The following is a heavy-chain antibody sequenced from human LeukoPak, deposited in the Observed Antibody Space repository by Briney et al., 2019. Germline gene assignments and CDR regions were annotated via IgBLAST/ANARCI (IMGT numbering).Heavy chain of an antibody. J-gene: IGHJ6*02. CDR2: IVVGSGNT. Sequence: GASVKVSCKASGFTFNRSAIQWVRQACGQRLEWLGWIVVGSGNTDYAQKFQERVTITRDMSTSTAYMELSSLRSEDTAVYYCAATSTYGGLTHYYYGMDVWGQGTTVTVSS. CDR3: AATSTYGGLTHYYYGMDV. V-gene: IGHV1-58*02. D-gene: IGHD4-23*01. CDR1: GFTFNRSA.